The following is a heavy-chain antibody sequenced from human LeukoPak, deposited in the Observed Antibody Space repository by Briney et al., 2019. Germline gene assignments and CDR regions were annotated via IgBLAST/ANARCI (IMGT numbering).Heavy chain of an antibody. CDR1: GGSFSDYY. Sequence: SETLSLTCAVYGGSFSDYYWTLIRQTPGKGLEWIGEISHTGLTGSNPSLKSRVTIFVDPSKKQFSPRMTSVTAADTGVYYCARVPDITARPCDTWGPGTLVTV. V-gene: IGHV4-34*01. CDR3: ARVPDITARPCDT. CDR2: ISHTGLT. D-gene: IGHD1-1*01. J-gene: IGHJ5*02.